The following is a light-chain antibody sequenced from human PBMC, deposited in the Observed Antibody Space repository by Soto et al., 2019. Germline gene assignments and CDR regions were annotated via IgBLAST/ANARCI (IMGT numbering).Light chain of an antibody. J-gene: IGKJ1*01. Sequence: ETVLTQSPGTLSLSPGERATLSCRAGQSVSSSSLAWYQQKPGQAPRLLIYDASSRATGIPDRFSGSGSGTDFTLTISSLQPDDFATYYCQHYNSYSEAFGQGTKVDIK. CDR1: QSVSSSS. CDR2: DAS. V-gene: IGKV3-20*01. CDR3: QHYNSYSEA.